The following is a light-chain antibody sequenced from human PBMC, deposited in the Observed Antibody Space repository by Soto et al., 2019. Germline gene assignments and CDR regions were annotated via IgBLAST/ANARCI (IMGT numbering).Light chain of an antibody. J-gene: IGKJ5*01. CDR1: QSISSK. CDR3: QQYNSWTTIT. CDR2: GAS. V-gene: IGKV3-15*01. Sequence: ELVMTQSPATLYVSPGERATLSCRASQSISSKLGWYPQRPGQAPRLLIYGASTRATGIPARFSGSGSGTEFSLTIMSLQSEDAAVYYCQQYNSWTTITFGQGTRLEIK.